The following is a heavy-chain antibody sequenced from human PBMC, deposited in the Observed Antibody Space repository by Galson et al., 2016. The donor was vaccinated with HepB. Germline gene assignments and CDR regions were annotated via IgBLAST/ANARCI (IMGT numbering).Heavy chain of an antibody. Sequence: SETLSLTCTVSGGSISSSSSFYWGWIRQPPGKGLEWIGSFFYGGNTYYNPSLKSRVTISVDTSKKQFSLKLSSVTAADTAVYYCVRSPSCTGGVCYTEAHWFDPWGQGTLVIVSS. CDR1: GGSISSSSSFY. CDR2: FFYGGNT. D-gene: IGHD2-8*02. CDR3: VRSPSCTGGVCYTEAHWFDP. J-gene: IGHJ5*02. V-gene: IGHV4-39*01.